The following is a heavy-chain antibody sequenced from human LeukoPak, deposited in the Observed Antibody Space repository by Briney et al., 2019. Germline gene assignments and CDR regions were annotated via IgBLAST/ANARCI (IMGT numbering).Heavy chain of an antibody. CDR3: ARQSDYYDSSGPEAESFFDY. J-gene: IGHJ4*02. CDR2: IYPGDSDT. Sequence: GESLKISCKGSGYSFTSYWIGWVRQMPGKGLEWMGIIYPGDSDTRYSPSFQGQVIISADKSISTAYLQWSSLKASDTAMYHCARQSDYYDSSGPEAESFFDYWGQGTLVTVSS. V-gene: IGHV5-51*01. CDR1: GYSFTSYW. D-gene: IGHD3-22*01.